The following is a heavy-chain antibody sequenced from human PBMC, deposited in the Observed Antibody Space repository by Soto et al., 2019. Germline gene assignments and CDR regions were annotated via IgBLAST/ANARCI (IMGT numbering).Heavy chain of an antibody. Sequence: SENLSLTCAVSGGSISSDTYSWSWIRQPPGKGLEWVGYIHYSGNTYFNPSLKSRVTISVDRSKNQLSLKLTSVTAADTAVYYCACTILLGWFYSWGQGTLVPGSS. CDR2: IHYSGNT. D-gene: IGHD2-15*01. V-gene: IGHV4-30-2*01. CDR3: ACTILLGWFYS. J-gene: IGHJ5*01. CDR1: GGSISSDTYS.